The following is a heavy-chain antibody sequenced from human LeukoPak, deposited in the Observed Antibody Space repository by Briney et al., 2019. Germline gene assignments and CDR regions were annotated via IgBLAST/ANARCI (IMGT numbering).Heavy chain of an antibody. CDR1: GYTFTSYY. CDR3: ARGDRIYDILTGYPLYYFDY. D-gene: IGHD3-9*01. Sequence: ASVKVSCKASGYTFTSYYMHWVRQAPGQGLEWMGIINPSGGSTSYAQKFQGRVTMTRDTSTSTAYMELRSLRSDDTAVYYCARGDRIYDILTGYPLYYFDYWGQGTLVTVSS. V-gene: IGHV1-46*01. J-gene: IGHJ4*02. CDR2: INPSGGST.